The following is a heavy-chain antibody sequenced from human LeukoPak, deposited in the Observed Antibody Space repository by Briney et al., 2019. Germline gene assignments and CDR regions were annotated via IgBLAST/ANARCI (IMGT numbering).Heavy chain of an antibody. CDR3: ARDLGVYYYDSSGYYGAFDI. D-gene: IGHD3-22*01. V-gene: IGHV4-59*01. CDR2: IYYSGST. Sequence: PSETLSLTCTVSGGSISSYYWSWIRQPPGKGLEWIGYIYYSGSTNYNPSLKSRVTISVDTSKNQFSLKLSSVTAADTAVYYCARDLGVYYYDSSGYYGAFDIWGQGTMVTVSS. J-gene: IGHJ3*02. CDR1: GGSISSYY.